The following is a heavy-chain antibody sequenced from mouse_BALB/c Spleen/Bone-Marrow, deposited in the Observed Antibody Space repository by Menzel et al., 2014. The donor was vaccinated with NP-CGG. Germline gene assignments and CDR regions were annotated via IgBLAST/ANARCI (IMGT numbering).Heavy chain of an antibody. V-gene: IGHV14-3*02. Sequence: EVQLQQSGPELVKPGASVKLSCTASGFNIKDTYMHWVKQRPEQGLEWLGRIDPANGNTKYAPKFQGKATTTADTSSNTANLQLSSLTSEDTAGYYCARRGLYYGSDYWGQGTTLTVSS. CDR3: ARRGLYYGSDY. D-gene: IGHD2-1*01. CDR1: GFNIKDTY. CDR2: IDPANGNT. J-gene: IGHJ2*01.